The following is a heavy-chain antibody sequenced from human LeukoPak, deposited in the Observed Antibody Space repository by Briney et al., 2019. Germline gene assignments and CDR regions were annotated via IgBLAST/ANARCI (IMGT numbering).Heavy chain of an antibody. V-gene: IGHV4-39*07. J-gene: IGHJ4*02. CDR3: ARDRGVPRPYYFDQ. CDR2: VHYNGST. D-gene: IGHD3-10*01. Sequence: SETLSLTCTVSGGSVRSSSYYWGCIRQPPGKGLEWIGSVHYNGSTCYNPSLGGRVIMSIDTSKNQFSLKLTSVTTADTAMYYCARDRGVPRPYYFDQWGQGALVTVSS. CDR1: GGSVRSSSYY.